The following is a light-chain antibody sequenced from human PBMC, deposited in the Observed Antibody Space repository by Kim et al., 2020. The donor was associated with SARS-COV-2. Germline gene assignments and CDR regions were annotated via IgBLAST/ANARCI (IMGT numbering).Light chain of an antibody. V-gene: IGLV3-9*01. Sequence: SYELTQPPSMSVALGQTATITCGGDNIENKNVHWYQQKPGQAPVLVIYRDINRPSGIPERFSGSNSGNAATLTISRAQAGDEVDYFCQVWDRTTVFGGGTQLTVL. CDR1: NIENKN. CDR3: QVWDRTTV. J-gene: IGLJ2*01. CDR2: RDI.